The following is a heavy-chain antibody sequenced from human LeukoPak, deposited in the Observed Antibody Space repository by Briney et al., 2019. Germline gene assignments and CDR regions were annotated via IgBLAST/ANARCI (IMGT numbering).Heavy chain of an antibody. CDR2: VSGTGGRT. V-gene: IGHV3-23*01. J-gene: IGHJ6*02. D-gene: IGHD2-8*01. Sequence: PGGSLRLSCAASGFTFSTYAMSWVRQAPGKGLEWVSVVSGTGGRTYYADSVKGRFTISRDNSKKTMYLQINSLRAEDTAVYYCARDRHCVNGLCHNSPGMDVWGRGTTVTVSS. CDR1: GFTFSTYA. CDR3: ARDRHCVNGLCHNSPGMDV.